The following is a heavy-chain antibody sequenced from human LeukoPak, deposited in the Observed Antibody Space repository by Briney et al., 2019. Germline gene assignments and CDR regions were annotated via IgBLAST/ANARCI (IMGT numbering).Heavy chain of an antibody. CDR3: ARDSSAYCSSTSCYYYYGMDV. CDR1: GYTFTSYY. V-gene: IGHV1-46*01. D-gene: IGHD2-2*01. Sequence: GASVTVSCKASGYTFTSYYMHWVRQAPGQGLEWMGLINPSGGSTSYAQKFQGRVTMTRDTSTSTVYMELSSLRSEDTAVYYCARDSSAYCSSTSCYYYYGMDVWGKGTTVTVSS. CDR2: INPSGGST. J-gene: IGHJ6*04.